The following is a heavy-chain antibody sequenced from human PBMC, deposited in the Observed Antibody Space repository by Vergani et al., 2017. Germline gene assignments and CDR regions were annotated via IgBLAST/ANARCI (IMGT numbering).Heavy chain of an antibody. Sequence: QVTLRESGPALVKPTQTLTLTCTFPGFSLSTSGMCVGWVRQPPGKALEWLALIVWDDEKYNSTSLKTRLTIAKDTSKNQVGLTMTNRDPVDSATDYCARTFARMTTDAFDNWGQGTMVTVSS. D-gene: IGHD4-11*01. CDR3: ARTFARMTTDAFDN. V-gene: IGHV2-70*20. J-gene: IGHJ3*02. CDR2: IVWDDEK. CDR1: GFSLSTSGMC.